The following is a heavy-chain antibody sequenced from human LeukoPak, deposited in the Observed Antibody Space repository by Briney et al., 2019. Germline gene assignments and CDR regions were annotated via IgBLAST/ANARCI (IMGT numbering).Heavy chain of an antibody. V-gene: IGHV5-51*01. Sequence: GESLKISCKGSGYSFASSWIGWVRQMPGKGLEWMGIIYPDDSDTRYSPSFEGQITISVDKSISTAYLQWSSLKASDTAVYYCARHGHCTNGVCYSNYYYYMDVWGKGTTVTVSS. CDR2: IYPDDSDT. CDR3: ARHGHCTNGVCYSNYYYYMDV. CDR1: GYSFASSW. J-gene: IGHJ6*03. D-gene: IGHD2-8*01.